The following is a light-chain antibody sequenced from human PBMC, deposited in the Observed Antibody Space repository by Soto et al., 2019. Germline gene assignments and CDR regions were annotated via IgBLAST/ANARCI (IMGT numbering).Light chain of an antibody. CDR2: AAS. Sequence: IQLTQSPSSLSASVGARVTVTCRASQGISSYLAWYQQKAGKAPKLLIYAASTLRSGVPSRFSGSGSATDFTLTISSLRPDDFATYYCQQLNTYPPTFGQGTKVDI. V-gene: IGKV1-9*01. J-gene: IGKJ1*01. CDR3: QQLNTYPPT. CDR1: QGISSY.